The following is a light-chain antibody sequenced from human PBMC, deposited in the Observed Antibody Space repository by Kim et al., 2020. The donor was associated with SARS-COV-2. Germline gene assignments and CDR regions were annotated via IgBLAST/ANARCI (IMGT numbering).Light chain of an antibody. CDR3: QSYDSSLSGSYV. J-gene: IGLJ1*01. CDR2: GNS. V-gene: IGLV1-40*01. CDR1: SSNIGAGYD. Sequence: FTISCTWSSSNIGAGYDVHWYQQLPGTAPKLLIYGNSNRPSGVPDRFSGSKSGTSASLAITGLQAEDEADYYCQSYDSSLSGSYVFGTGTKVTVL.